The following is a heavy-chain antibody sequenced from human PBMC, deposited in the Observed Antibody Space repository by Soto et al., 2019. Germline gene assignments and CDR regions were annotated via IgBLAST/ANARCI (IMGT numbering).Heavy chain of an antibody. J-gene: IGHJ6*03. CDR1: GGSFSGYY. D-gene: IGHD2-2*01. V-gene: IGHV4-34*01. Sequence: QVQLQQWGAGLLKPSETLSLTCAVYGGSFSGYYWSWIRQPPGKGLEWSGEINHSGSTNYNPSLKSRVTISVDTSKNQFSLKLSSVTAADTAVYYCARVLRGVPAAEIRYYYYYYMDVWGKGTTVTVSS. CDR2: INHSGST. CDR3: ARVLRGVPAAEIRYYYYYYMDV.